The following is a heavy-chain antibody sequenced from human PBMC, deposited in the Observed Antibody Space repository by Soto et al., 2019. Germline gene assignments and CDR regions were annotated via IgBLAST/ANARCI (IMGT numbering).Heavy chain of an antibody. CDR1: GYTFNTYG. D-gene: IGHD1-26*01. V-gene: IGHV1-18*04. Sequence: ASVKVSCKASGYTFNTYGVSWVRQAPGQGLEWMGRISAYNGDTNYAQKLQGRLTMTTDTSTRTAYMELRSLRSDDTAVYYCASHPASGSLQFDSWGQRTLVTVSS. CDR3: ASHPASGSLQFDS. J-gene: IGHJ4*02. CDR2: ISAYNGDT.